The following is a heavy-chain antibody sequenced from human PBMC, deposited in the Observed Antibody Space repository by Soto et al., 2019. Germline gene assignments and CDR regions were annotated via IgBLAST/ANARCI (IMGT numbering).Heavy chain of an antibody. CDR1: GYTFTSYD. D-gene: IGHD3-3*01. CDR3: ARVVYDFWSGYYYMDV. J-gene: IGHJ6*03. CDR2: MNPNSGNT. V-gene: IGHV1-8*01. Sequence: GASVKVSCKASGYTFTSYDINWVRQATGQGLERMGWMNPNSGNTGYAQKFQGRVTMTRNTSISTAYMELSSLRSEDTAVYYCARVVYDFWSGYYYMDVWGKGTTVTVSS.